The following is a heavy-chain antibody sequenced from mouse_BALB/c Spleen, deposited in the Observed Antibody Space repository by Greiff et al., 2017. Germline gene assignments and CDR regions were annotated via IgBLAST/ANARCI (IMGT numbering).Heavy chain of an antibody. D-gene: IGHD1-3*01. V-gene: IGHV5-6-5*01. CDR3: ARGRDNGGAMDY. CDR1: GFTFSSYA. CDR2: ISSGGST. Sequence: EVQLVESGGGLVKPGGSLKLSCAASGFTFSSYAMSWVRQTPEKRLEWVASISSGGSTYYPDSVKGRFTISRDNARNILYLQMSSLRSEDTAMYYCARGRDNGGAMDYWGQGTSVTVSS. J-gene: IGHJ4*01.